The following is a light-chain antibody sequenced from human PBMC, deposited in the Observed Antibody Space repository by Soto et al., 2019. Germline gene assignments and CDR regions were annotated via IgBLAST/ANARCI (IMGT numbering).Light chain of an antibody. Sequence: EVVLTQSPVTLSLSPGERATLSCRASQSFRGLLAWYQQKPGQAPRLLIYDAYNRATGIPPRFSGSGSGTVFSLTISSLEPEDSAVYYCQQRHMLPITFGQGTRLEIK. CDR1: QSFRGL. J-gene: IGKJ5*01. CDR3: QQRHMLPIT. CDR2: DAY. V-gene: IGKV3-11*01.